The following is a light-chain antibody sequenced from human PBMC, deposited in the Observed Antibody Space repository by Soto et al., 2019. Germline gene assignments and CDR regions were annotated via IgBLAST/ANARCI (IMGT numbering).Light chain of an antibody. V-gene: IGKV3-15*01. CDR2: GAS. J-gene: IGKJ1*01. Sequence: RDRPSVGINLAWYKHTPGQDPRILIYGASTRATDIPARISGSGSGTEFPLTIRRLTSEEFAVDYCQQYHKWRTVGKGTQVELK. CDR3: QQYHKWRT. CDR1: PSVGIN.